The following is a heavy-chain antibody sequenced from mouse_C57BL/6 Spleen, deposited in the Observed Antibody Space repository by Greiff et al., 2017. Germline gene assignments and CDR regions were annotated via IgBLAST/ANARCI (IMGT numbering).Heavy chain of an antibody. CDR2: IYPGDGDT. D-gene: IGHD2-5*01. V-gene: IGHV1-80*01. CDR1: GYAFSSYW. Sequence: VKLQQSGAELVKPGASVKISCKASGYAFSSYWMNWVKQRPGKGLEWIGQIYPGDGDTNYNGKFKGKATLTADKSSSTAYMQLSSLTSEDSAVYFCARSYYSNYYFDYWGQGTTLTVSS. J-gene: IGHJ2*01. CDR3: ARSYYSNYYFDY.